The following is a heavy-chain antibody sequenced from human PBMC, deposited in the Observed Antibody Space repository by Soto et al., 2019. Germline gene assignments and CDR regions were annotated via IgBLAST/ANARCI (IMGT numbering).Heavy chain of an antibody. J-gene: IGHJ3*02. D-gene: IGHD3-10*01. V-gene: IGHV1-69*06. CDR3: ARGVYGSRNYYTCPSALVI. CDR1: GGTLSDHG. Sequence: QVQLEQSGAEVKKPGSSVKVSCKASGGTLSDHGVAWLRQAPGQGLEWMGGTITVFNTAKYAQKFQGRVTFTAANFTHISYIDLTTLRSEDTALYFGARGVYGSRNYYTCPSALVIWGQGTMVIVSS. CDR2: TITVFNTA.